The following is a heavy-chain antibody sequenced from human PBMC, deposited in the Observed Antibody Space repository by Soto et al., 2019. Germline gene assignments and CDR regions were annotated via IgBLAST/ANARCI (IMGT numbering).Heavy chain of an antibody. J-gene: IGHJ4*02. Sequence: PGESLKISCKGSGYSFTSYWIGWVRQMPGKGLEWMGIIYPGDSDTRYSPSFQGQVTISADKSISTAYLQWSSLKASDTAMYYCARHEPYDYGDYSFDYWGQGTLVTVSS. D-gene: IGHD4-17*01. CDR1: GYSFTSYW. CDR2: IYPGDSDT. V-gene: IGHV5-51*01. CDR3: ARHEPYDYGDYSFDY.